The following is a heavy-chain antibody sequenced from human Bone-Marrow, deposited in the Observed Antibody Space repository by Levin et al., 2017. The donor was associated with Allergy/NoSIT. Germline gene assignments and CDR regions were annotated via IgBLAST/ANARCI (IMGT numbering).Heavy chain of an antibody. V-gene: IGHV6-1*01. D-gene: IGHD2-21*02. J-gene: IGHJ4*02. CDR2: TYYRSKWYN. CDR1: GASVSSNSAA. CDR3: AREQGDYCGGDCDYYFDY. Sequence: RASETLSLTCAISGASVSSNSAAWNWIRQSPSRGLEWLGRTYYRSKWYNDYAVSVKSRITINPDTSTNQFSLQLNSVTPEDTAVYYCAREQGDYCGGDCDYYFDYWGQGTLVTVSS.